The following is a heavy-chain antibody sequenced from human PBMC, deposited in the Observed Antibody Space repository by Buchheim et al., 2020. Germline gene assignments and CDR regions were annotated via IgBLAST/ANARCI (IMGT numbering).Heavy chain of an antibody. Sequence: QVQLQESGPGLVKPSETLSITCTVPGGSISSYYLSWIRQPPGKGLEWIGYIYYSGSTNYNPSLKSRATISVDTSKNQVSLKLSSVTAADTAVYYCARETRAFHYYGMDVWGQGTT. CDR2: IYYSGST. CDR1: GGSISSYY. J-gene: IGHJ6*02. V-gene: IGHV4-59*01. CDR3: ARETRAFHYYGMDV.